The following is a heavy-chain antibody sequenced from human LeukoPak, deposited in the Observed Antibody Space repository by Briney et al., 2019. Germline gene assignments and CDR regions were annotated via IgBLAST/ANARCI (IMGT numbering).Heavy chain of an antibody. D-gene: IGHD1-1*01. CDR1: GFTFSNAW. CDR3: TTSPHTNLVYFDY. Sequence: KTGGSLRLSCAASGFTFSNAWMSWVRQAPGKGLEWVGRIKSKTDGGTTDYAAPVKGRFTISRDDSKNTLYLQMNSLKTEDTAVYYCTTSPHTNLVYFDYWGQGTLVTVSS. V-gene: IGHV3-15*01. J-gene: IGHJ4*02. CDR2: IKSKTDGGTT.